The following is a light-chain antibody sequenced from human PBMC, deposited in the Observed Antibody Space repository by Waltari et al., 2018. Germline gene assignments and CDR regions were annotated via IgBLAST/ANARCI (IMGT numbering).Light chain of an antibody. CDR1: QSVTRA. CDR2: GAS. V-gene: IGKV3-20*01. J-gene: IGKJ1*01. Sequence: EIVLTQSPGTLSLSPGESATLSCRTSQSVTRALAWCQQKPGQAPRLLIYGASNRATGVPDRLSGGGSGTDCSLTISCLWRVDCGVYYCQHYLRLRVTVGHGTKVEVK. CDR3: QHYLRLRVT.